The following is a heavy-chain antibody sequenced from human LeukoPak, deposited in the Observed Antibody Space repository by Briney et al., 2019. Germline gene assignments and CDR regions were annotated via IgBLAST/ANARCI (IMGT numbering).Heavy chain of an antibody. CDR1: GXSVSSSY. J-gene: IGHJ6*02. CDR3: AAVVAGTYYYYGMDA. CDR2: LYSGGNT. Sequence: GGSLRLSWGASGXSVSSSYMSWVRQAPGKGLEWVSVLYSGGNTYYADSVKGRFTISRDDSKNTLFLQMNSLRAEDTAVYYCAAVVAGTYYYYGMDAWGQGTTVTVSS. D-gene: IGHD2-15*01. V-gene: IGHV3-53*01.